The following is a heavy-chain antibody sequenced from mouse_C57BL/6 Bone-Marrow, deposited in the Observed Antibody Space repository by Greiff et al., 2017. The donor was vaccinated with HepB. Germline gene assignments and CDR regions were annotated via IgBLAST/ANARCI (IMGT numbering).Heavy chain of an antibody. CDR1: GFTFSDYY. V-gene: IGHV5-16*01. Sequence: EVKLVESEGGLVQPGSSMKLSCTASGFTFSDYYMAWVRQVPEKGLEWVANINYDGSSTYYLDSLKSRFIISRDNAKNILYLQMSSLKSEDTATYYCAREDTTVVLDYWGLGTTLTVSS. CDR3: AREDTTVVLDY. J-gene: IGHJ2*01. D-gene: IGHD1-1*01. CDR2: INYDGSST.